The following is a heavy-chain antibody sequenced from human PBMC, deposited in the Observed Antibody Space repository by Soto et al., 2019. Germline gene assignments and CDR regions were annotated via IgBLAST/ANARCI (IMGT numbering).Heavy chain of an antibody. D-gene: IGHD2-2*01. CDR3: ARGLDQPPVGLYFDT. J-gene: IGHJ4*02. CDR1: GGTFNSYL. V-gene: IGHV1-69*06. CDR2: IIPAFGTA. Sequence: QVQLVQSGAEVKNPGSSVKVSCQPSGGTFNSYLIDWVRQAPGQGLEWMGGIIPAFGTAKYAQKFQGRVTITADKSTTTAYIELRTLTSDDTAVYYCARGLDQPPVGLYFDTWGEGTLVTVSS.